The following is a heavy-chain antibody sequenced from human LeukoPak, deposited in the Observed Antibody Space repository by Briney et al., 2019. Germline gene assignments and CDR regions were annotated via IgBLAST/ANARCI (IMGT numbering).Heavy chain of an antibody. CDR1: GFTFSNFN. Sequence: GSLRLSCAASGFTFSNFNMNWVRQAPGKGLEWVSTISIASTHILYADSVKGRFTISRDNAKNSLFLQMNSLRVEDTAVYCCARGLQYNDAFDIWGQGTMVTVSS. V-gene: IGHV3-21*01. CDR3: ARGLQYNDAFDI. CDR2: ISIASTHI. D-gene: IGHD1-1*01. J-gene: IGHJ3*02.